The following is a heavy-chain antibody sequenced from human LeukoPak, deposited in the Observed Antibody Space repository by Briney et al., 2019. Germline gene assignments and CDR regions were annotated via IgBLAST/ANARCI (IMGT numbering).Heavy chain of an antibody. CDR3: ARDLGYSPDY. J-gene: IGHJ4*02. D-gene: IGHD3-22*01. Sequence: GGSLRLSCAVSGFTFCSIHMAWVRQTPGKGLEWVAVISYDGSNKYYADSVKGRFTISRDNSKNTLYLQMDSLRAEDTAVYYCARDLGYSPDYWGQGTLVTVSS. V-gene: IGHV3-30-3*01. CDR1: GFTFCSIH. CDR2: ISYDGSNK.